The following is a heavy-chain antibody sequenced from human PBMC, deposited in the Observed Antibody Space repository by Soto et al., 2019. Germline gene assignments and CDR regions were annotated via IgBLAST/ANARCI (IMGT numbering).Heavy chain of an antibody. D-gene: IGHD6-19*01. CDR1: GYTFSSYS. V-gene: IGHV3-21*01. Sequence: VQLVQSGAEVKKPGASVKVSCKASGYTFSSYSMNWVRQAPGKGLEWVSSISSSSSYIYYADSVKGRFTISRDNAKNSLYLQMNSLRAEDTAVYYCARDSSGWTWGQGTLVTVSS. CDR2: ISSSSSYI. CDR3: ARDSSGWT. J-gene: IGHJ4*02.